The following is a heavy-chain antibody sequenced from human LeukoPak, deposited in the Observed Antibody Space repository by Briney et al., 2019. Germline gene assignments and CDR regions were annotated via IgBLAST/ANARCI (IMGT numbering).Heavy chain of an antibody. D-gene: IGHD3-3*01. J-gene: IGHJ4*02. CDR2: INHSGST. CDR1: GGSFSGYY. CDR3: ARVSSDFWSGYYTRLTQYYFDY. Sequence: SETLSLTCAVYGGSFSGYYWSWIRQPPGKGLEWIGEINHSGSTNYNPSLKSRVTISVDTSKNQFSLKLSSVTAADTAVYYCARVSSDFWSGYYTRLTQYYFDYWGQGTLVTVSS. V-gene: IGHV4-34*01.